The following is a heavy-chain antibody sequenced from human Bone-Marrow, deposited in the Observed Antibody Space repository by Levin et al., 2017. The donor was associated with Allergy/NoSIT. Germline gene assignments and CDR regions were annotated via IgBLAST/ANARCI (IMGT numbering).Heavy chain of an antibody. CDR3: ASHRFGGSYF. V-gene: IGHV3-66*02. Sequence: LSLTCAASGFTPNYMTWVRQAPGKGLECVSIFYSGGSIYYADSVKGRFSVFTDESKNTLFLQMSSLRTQDTAVHFCASHRFGGSYFWGQGTLVTVSS. CDR1: GFTPNY. CDR2: FYSGGSI. D-gene: IGHD3-10*01. J-gene: IGHJ4*02.